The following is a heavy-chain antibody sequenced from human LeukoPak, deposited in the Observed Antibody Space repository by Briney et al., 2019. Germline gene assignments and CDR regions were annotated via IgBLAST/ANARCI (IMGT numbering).Heavy chain of an antibody. V-gene: IGHV1-2*02. CDR2: INPDSGGT. Sequence: ASVKVSCKASGYTFIGYYMHWVRQAPGQGLEWMGWINPDSGGTNYGQNFQGRVTMTRDTAINTAYMELRRLRSDDTAVYYCARGSIVGTTFDYFDYWGQGTLVTVSS. D-gene: IGHD1-26*01. CDR1: GYTFIGYY. CDR3: ARGSIVGTTFDYFDY. J-gene: IGHJ4*02.